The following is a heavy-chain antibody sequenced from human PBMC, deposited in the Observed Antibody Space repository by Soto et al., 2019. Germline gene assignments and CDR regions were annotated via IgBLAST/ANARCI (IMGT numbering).Heavy chain of an antibody. J-gene: IGHJ6*02. Sequence: PSETLSLTCTVSGGSISSSSYYWGWIRQPPGKGLEWIGSIYYSGSTYYNPSLKSRVTISVDTSKNQFSLKLSSVTAADTAVYYCARQPGPYYYYYGMDVWGQGTTVTVSS. CDR2: IYYSGST. D-gene: IGHD1-1*01. CDR1: GGSISSSSYY. CDR3: ARQPGPYYYYYGMDV. V-gene: IGHV4-39*01.